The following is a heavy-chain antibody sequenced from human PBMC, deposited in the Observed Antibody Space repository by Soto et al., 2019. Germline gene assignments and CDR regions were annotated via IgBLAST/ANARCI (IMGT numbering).Heavy chain of an antibody. J-gene: IGHJ5*02. CDR3: ARGRSGGGATELDWFDP. D-gene: IGHD1-26*01. CDR2: IIPIFGTA. V-gene: IGHV1-69*12. CDR1: GGTFSSYA. Sequence: QVQLVQSGAEVKKPGSSVKVSCKASGGTFSSYAISWVRQAPGQGLEWMGGIIPIFGTANYAQKFQGRVTIPADESTSTAYMELSSLRSEDTAVYYCARGRSGGGATELDWFDPWGQGTLVTVSS.